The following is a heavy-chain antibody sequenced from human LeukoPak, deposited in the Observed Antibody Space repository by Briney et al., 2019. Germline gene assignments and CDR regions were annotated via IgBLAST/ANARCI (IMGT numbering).Heavy chain of an antibody. D-gene: IGHD3-9*01. CDR2: INPKSGGT. Sequence: ASVKDSCKASGYTFTGYYMHWVRQAPGQGVEWIGWINPKSGGTNEAKKFHDRVTMTRDTSIRTAYMEVSRLRSDDTAVYYCARSPDILTGENFDYWGQGTLVTVSS. J-gene: IGHJ4*02. V-gene: IGHV1-2*02. CDR1: GYTFTGYY. CDR3: ARSPDILTGENFDY.